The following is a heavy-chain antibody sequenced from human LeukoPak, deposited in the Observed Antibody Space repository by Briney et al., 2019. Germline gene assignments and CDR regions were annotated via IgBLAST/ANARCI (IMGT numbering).Heavy chain of an antibody. Sequence: SETLSLTCTVSGGSISSGGFYWSWIRQPAGKGLEWIGRIYISGSTNYNPSLKSRATMSVDTPKNQFSLKLSSVTAADTAVYYCARVPPDSSGWSIFDYWGQGTLVTVSS. V-gene: IGHV4-61*02. CDR3: ARVPPDSSGWSIFDY. J-gene: IGHJ4*02. D-gene: IGHD6-13*01. CDR2: IYISGST. CDR1: GGSISSGGFY.